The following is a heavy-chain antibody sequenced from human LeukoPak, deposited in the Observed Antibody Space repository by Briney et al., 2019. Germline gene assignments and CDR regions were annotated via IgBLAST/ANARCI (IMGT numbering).Heavy chain of an antibody. CDR3: AKGVLDYYGSGSYLTDY. CDR1: GFTFSSYG. CDR2: IRYDGSNK. J-gene: IGHJ4*02. V-gene: IGHV3-30*02. Sequence: GGSLRLSCAASGFTFSSYGMHWARQAPGKGREWVAFIRYDGSNKYYADSVKGRFTISRDNSKNTLYLQMNSLRAEDTAVYYCAKGVLDYYGSGSYLTDYWGQGTLVTVSS. D-gene: IGHD3-10*01.